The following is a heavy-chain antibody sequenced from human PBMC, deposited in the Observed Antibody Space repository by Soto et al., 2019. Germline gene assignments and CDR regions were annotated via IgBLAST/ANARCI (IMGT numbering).Heavy chain of an antibody. J-gene: IGHJ4*02. D-gene: IGHD2-2*01. CDR2: IWYDGSNE. CDR3: AKGDPRGIVVVPAAISY. V-gene: IGHV3-33*06. Sequence: PGESLKISCAASGFTFSSYGMHWVRQAPCKGLEWVAVIWYDGSNEYYADSVKGRFTISRDNSKKTLYLQMNSLRAEDTAVYYCAKGDPRGIVVVPAAISYWGQGTLVTVSS. CDR1: GFTFSSYG.